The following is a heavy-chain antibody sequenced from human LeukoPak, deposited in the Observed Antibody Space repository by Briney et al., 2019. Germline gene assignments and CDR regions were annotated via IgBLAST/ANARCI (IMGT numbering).Heavy chain of an antibody. V-gene: IGHV3-23*01. J-gene: IGHJ6*03. D-gene: IGHD1-26*01. CDR1: GFTLSTYG. Sequence: GGSLRLSCVVSGFTLSTYGMSWVRQAPGEGLEWVSLFSGSGGRTYYADSVSGWFTISRDSSKNTLYLQMNSLRGEDTAVYYCAKDWSYQGNYYYMDVWGKGTTVTVSS. CDR2: FSGSGGRT. CDR3: AKDWSYQGNYYYMDV.